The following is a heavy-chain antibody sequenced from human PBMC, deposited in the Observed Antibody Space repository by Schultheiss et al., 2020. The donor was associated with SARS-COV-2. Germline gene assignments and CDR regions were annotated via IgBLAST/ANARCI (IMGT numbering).Heavy chain of an antibody. CDR1: GFTFSTYG. CDR2: ISYDGSNK. CDR3: AKDMGYGDYYYYGMDV. J-gene: IGHJ6*02. V-gene: IGHV3-30*18. D-gene: IGHD4-17*01. Sequence: GGSLRLSCAASGFTFSTYGMHWVRQAPGKGLEWVAVISYDGSNKYYADSVKGRFTISRDNSKNTLYLQMNSLRAEDTAVYYCAKDMGYGDYYYYGMDVWGQGTTVTVSS.